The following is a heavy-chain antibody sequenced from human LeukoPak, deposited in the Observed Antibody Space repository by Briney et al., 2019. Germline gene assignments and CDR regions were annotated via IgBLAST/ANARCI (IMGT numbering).Heavy chain of an antibody. V-gene: IGHV4-39*01. J-gene: IGHJ4*02. CDR2: IYYSGST. CDR3: ARGRVSGPGDYPLDY. D-gene: IGHD4-17*01. Sequence: PSETLSLTCTVSGGSISSSSYYWGWIRQPPGKGLEWIGSIYYSGSTYYNPSLKSRVTISVDTSKNQFSLKLSSVTAADTAVYYCARGRVSGPGDYPLDYWGQGTLVTVSS. CDR1: GGSISSSSYY.